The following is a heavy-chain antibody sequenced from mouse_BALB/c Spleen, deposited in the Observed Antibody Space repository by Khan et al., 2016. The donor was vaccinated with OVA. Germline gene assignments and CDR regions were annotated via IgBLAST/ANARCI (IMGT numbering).Heavy chain of an antibody. CDR3: ARQPYYHYNIMDY. D-gene: IGHD2-10*01. Sequence: QVQLKQSGPGLVAPSQSLSITSPISGLSLTNYGVHWVRQPPGKGLEWLVVIWSVGSTTYISALKSRLTITKDNSKSQVFLEMNSLQTDDTAMYFCARQPYYHYNIMDYWGQGTSVTVSS. CDR2: IWSVGST. J-gene: IGHJ4*01. CDR1: GLSLTNYG. V-gene: IGHV2-6-1*01.